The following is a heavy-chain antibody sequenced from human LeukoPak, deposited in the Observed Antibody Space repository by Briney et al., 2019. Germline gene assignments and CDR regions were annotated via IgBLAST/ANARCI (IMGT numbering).Heavy chain of an antibody. CDR2: IYTSGST. V-gene: IGHV4-4*09. CDR3: ASMGLVPGSFVP. D-gene: IGHD6-6*01. CDR1: GGSISSYY. J-gene: IGHJ5*02. Sequence: SETLSLTCTVSGGSISSYYWSWIRQPPGKELEWIGYIYTSGSTNYNPSLKSRVTISVDTSKNQFSLKLSSVTAADTAVYYCASMGLVPGSFVPWGQGTLVTVSS.